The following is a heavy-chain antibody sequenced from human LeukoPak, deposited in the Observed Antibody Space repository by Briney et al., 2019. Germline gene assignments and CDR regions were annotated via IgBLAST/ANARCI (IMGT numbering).Heavy chain of an antibody. D-gene: IGHD2-21*02. CDR2: INHSGST. Sequence: SETLSLTCAVYGGSFSGYYWSWIRQPPGKGLEWIGEINHSGSTNYNPSLKSRVTISVDTSKNQFSLKLASVTAADTVMYYCTRHGLAYCGGDCSFDHWGQGTLVTVSS. CDR3: TRHGLAYCGGDCSFDH. J-gene: IGHJ4*02. CDR1: GGSFSGYY. V-gene: IGHV4-34*01.